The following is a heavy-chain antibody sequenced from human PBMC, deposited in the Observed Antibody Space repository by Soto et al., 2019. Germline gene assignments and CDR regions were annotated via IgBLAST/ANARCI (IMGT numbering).Heavy chain of an antibody. J-gene: IGHJ6*03. CDR2: IKQDGSDK. Sequence: EVQLVESGGGLVQPGGSLRLSCEASGFTFSTYWMSWVRQAPGKGLEWVATIKQDGSDKYYVDSVRGRFTISRDNAESSLYLQMSSLRAEDTAVYYCVRGCGRSSCLYYLDVWGKATTVIVSS. V-gene: IGHV3-7*01. CDR3: VRGCGRSSCLYYLDV. CDR1: GFTFSTYW. D-gene: IGHD2-2*01.